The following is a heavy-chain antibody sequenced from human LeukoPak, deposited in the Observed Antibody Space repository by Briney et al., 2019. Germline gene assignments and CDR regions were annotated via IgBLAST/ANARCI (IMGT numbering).Heavy chain of an antibody. D-gene: IGHD3-9*01. CDR2: IYYRVTS. Sequence: SETLSLTCTVSGDSISTYYWSWIRQPPGKGLEWIGYIYYRVTSDYNPSLKSRVTISVDTSKNQFSLKLSSVTAADTAVYYCARDGKHYDILTGYLDDAFDIWGQGTMVTVSS. J-gene: IGHJ3*02. CDR1: GDSISTYY. CDR3: ARDGKHYDILTGYLDDAFDI. V-gene: IGHV4-59*01.